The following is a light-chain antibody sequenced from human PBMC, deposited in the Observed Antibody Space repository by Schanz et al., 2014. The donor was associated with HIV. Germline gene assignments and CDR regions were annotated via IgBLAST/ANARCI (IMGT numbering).Light chain of an antibody. CDR2: YSS. J-gene: IGLJ3*02. CDR1: RSNIGTGYD. Sequence: QSVLTQPPSVSGAPGQRVTISCTGSRSNIGTGYDVHWFQHLPGTAPKLLIYYSSNRPSGVPDRFSGSKSGTSASLAISGLQSEDEAAYYCAAWDDSLSGVVFGGGTKVTVL. CDR3: AAWDDSLSGVV. V-gene: IGLV1-40*01.